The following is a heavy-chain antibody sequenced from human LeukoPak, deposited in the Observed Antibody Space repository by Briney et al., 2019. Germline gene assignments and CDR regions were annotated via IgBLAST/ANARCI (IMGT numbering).Heavy chain of an antibody. CDR2: IWYDGSNK. V-gene: IGHV3-33*06. Sequence: GGSLRLSCAASGYTFSSYGMYWVRQAPGKGLEWVAVIWYDGSNKYYADSVKGRFTISRDNSKNTLYLQMNSLRDEDTAVYYCAKDRGFLEWLLFDYWGQGTLVTVSS. CDR1: GYTFSSYG. D-gene: IGHD3-3*01. CDR3: AKDRGFLEWLLFDY. J-gene: IGHJ4*02.